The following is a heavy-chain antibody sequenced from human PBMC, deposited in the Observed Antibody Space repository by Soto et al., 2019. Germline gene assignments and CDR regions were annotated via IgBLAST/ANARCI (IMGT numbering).Heavy chain of an antibody. D-gene: IGHD3-16*01. V-gene: IGHV1-3*01. CDR3: ARATLILDY. J-gene: IGHJ4*02. CDR2: INAGNGNT. CDR1: GYTFTNYG. Sequence: ASMKGSRKASGYTFTNYGMHWVRQAPGQRLEWMGWINAGNGNTKYSQKFQGRVTITRDTSASTAYMELSSLRSEDTAVYYCARATLILDYWGQGTLVTVSS.